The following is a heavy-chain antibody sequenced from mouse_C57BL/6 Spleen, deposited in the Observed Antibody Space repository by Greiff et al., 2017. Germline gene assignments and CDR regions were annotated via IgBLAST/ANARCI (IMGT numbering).Heavy chain of an antibody. CDR2: ISNGGGST. CDR1: GFTFSDYY. D-gene: IGHD2-4*01. J-gene: IGHJ2*01. Sequence: EVKLMESGGGLVQPGGSLKLSCAASGFTFSDYYMNWVRQTPEKRLEWVAYISNGGGSTYYPDTVKGRFTISRDTAKNPLYLQMSRLKSEDTAMYYWSRHNYAGFAYWGQGTTLTVSA. V-gene: IGHV5-12*01. CDR3: SRHNYAGFAY.